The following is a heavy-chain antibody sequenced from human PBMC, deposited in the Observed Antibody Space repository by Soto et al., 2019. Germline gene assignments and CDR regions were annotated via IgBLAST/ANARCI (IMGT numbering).Heavy chain of an antibody. J-gene: IGHJ3*02. V-gene: IGHV3-33*01. Sequence: QVQLVESGGGVVQPGRSLRLSCAASGFTFSSYGMHWVRQAPGKGLEWVAVIWYDGSNKYYADSVKGRFTISRDNSKNTLYLQMNSLRAEDTAVYYCARDLHNWNDVPLSAFDIWGQGTMVTVSS. CDR2: IWYDGSNK. CDR3: ARDLHNWNDVPLSAFDI. CDR1: GFTFSSYG. D-gene: IGHD1-20*01.